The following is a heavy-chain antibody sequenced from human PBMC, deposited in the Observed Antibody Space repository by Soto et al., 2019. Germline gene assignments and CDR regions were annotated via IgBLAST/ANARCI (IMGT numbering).Heavy chain of an antibody. CDR3: ARSDGYHFNWLDS. V-gene: IGHV1-8*01. J-gene: IGHJ5*01. CDR1: GYTFATYD. CDR2: MNPNSGNT. D-gene: IGHD2-21*01. Sequence: QVKLVQSGAEVKTPGASVKVSCKASGYTFATYDINWVRQAPGQGLEWMGWMNPNSGNTGYAQKFQGRLTMTRDTALSVAHMELSSLRNEDTTVYYCARSDGYHFNWLDSWGQGTLVTVSA.